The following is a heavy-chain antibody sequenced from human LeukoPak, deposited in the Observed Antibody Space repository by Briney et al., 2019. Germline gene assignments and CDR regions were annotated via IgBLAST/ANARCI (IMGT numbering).Heavy chain of an antibody. CDR1: GFSFSSYA. D-gene: IGHD5-24*01. CDR2: ISGRGGTK. J-gene: IGHJ4*02. CDR3: AKERWLED. Sequence: PGGTLRLSCAASGFSFSSYAMTWVRQAPGKGLEWVSAISGRGGTKYYASSVKGRFTISRDNSENTLFLQMSSLRAEDTAVYYCAKERWLEDWGQGTLVTVSS. V-gene: IGHV3-23*01.